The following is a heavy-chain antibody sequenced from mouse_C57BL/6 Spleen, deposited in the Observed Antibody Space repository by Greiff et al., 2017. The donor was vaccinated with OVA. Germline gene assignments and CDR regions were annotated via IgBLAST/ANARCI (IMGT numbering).Heavy chain of an antibody. Sequence: QVQLQQSGAELVRPGTSVKVSCKASGYAFTNYLIEWVKQRPGQGLEWIGVINPGSGGTNYNEKFKGKATLTADKSSSTAYMQLSSLTSEDSAVYFCARRRIYLDYWGQGTTLTVSS. CDR2: INPGSGGT. CDR3: ARRRIYLDY. V-gene: IGHV1-54*01. CDR1: GYAFTNYL. J-gene: IGHJ2*01.